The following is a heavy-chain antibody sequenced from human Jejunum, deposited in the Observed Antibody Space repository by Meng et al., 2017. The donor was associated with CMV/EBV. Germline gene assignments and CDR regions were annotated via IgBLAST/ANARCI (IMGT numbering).Heavy chain of an antibody. J-gene: IGHJ4*02. D-gene: IGHD2-2*01. CDR2: INTDGSNT. V-gene: IGHV3-74*01. CDR1: GSPITPYW. Sequence: SGSPITPYWMPWVRQVPGTGLEWVSRINTDGSNTTYADSVKGRFTISSDNAKSTLYLQMHSLTAEDTAVYYCIRGPSGADSWYAYWGQGTRVTVSS. CDR3: IRGPSGADSWYAY.